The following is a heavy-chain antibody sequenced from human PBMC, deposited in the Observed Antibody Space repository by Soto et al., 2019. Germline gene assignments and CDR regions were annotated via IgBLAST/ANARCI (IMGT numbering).Heavy chain of an antibody. J-gene: IGHJ6*02. CDR1: GFTFSNSG. CDR2: IGPSGNT. CDR3: AKRLHNSYYTVMDV. V-gene: IGHV3-23*01. Sequence: EVQLLESGGDLVQPGGSLRLVCAASGFTFSNSGMRWVRQAPGQGLEWVSSIGPSGNTYYSDAVKGRFTISRDISKNTLLLQMYSLRAEDTDTYYCAKRLHNSYYTVMDVWGQGTTVTVSS. D-gene: IGHD4-4*01.